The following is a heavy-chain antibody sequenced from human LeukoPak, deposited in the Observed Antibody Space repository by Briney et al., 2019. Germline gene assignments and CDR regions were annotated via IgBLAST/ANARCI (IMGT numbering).Heavy chain of an antibody. CDR2: IYYSGST. CDR1: GGSISSSNYY. D-gene: IGHD5-18*01. Sequence: SETLSLTCTVSGGSISSSNYYWGWIRQPPGKGLEWIGSIYYSGSTYYNPSLKSRVTISVDTSKNQFSLKLTSVTAADTAVYYCARARRIQDGYFDYWGQGTLVTVSS. V-gene: IGHV4-39*01. J-gene: IGHJ4*02. CDR3: ARARRIQDGYFDY.